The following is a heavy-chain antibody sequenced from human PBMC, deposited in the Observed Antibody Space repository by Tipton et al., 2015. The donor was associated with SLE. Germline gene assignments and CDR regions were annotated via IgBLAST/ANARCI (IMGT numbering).Heavy chain of an antibody. J-gene: IGHJ4*02. CDR3: ARESDYSFDY. Sequence: TLSLTCAVYGGSFGGNYWSWIRQPPGKGLEWIGEINHSGSTNYNPSLKSRVTISVDTSKNQFSLKLSPVTAADTAVYYCARESDYSFDYWGQGTLVTVSS. V-gene: IGHV4-34*01. CDR2: INHSGST. CDR1: GGSFGGNY.